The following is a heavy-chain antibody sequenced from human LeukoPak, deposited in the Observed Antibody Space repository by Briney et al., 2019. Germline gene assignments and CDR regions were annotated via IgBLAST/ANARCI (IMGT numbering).Heavy chain of an antibody. J-gene: IGHJ4*02. Sequence: GGSLRLSCAASGFTISNAWMTWVRQAPGKGLEWVGRIKSKTDGGTTDYAAPVKGRFTISRDDSKNTLYLRMNSLKTEDTAAYYCSREEVATKGYSDYWGQGTLVTVSS. CDR3: SREEVATKGYSDY. D-gene: IGHD5-24*01. CDR1: GFTISNAW. V-gene: IGHV3-15*01. CDR2: IKSKTDGGTT.